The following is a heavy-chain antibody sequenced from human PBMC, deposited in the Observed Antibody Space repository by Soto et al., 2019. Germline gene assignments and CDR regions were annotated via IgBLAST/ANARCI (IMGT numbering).Heavy chain of an antibody. V-gene: IGHV1-46*01. D-gene: IGHD2-21*01. CDR2: INPNGGST. CDR3: ARSLLQGDF. Sequence: QVQLVQSGAEVKKPGASVKISCKASGYTFIHYYIHWVRQAPGQGLEWMAIINPNGGSTNYAKKFQGRVTVTSYTSTTTVSMELNTLESDDTAVYFCARSLLQGDFWGQGTLVTVSS. CDR1: GYTFIHYY. J-gene: IGHJ4*02.